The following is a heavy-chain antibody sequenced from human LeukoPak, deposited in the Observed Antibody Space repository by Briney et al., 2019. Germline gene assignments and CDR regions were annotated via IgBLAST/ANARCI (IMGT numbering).Heavy chain of an antibody. V-gene: IGHV4-59*01. D-gene: IGHD6-19*01. CDR1: GGSISGFY. CDR3: ARDSSGCPHDY. CDR2: MSNNGAT. J-gene: IGHJ4*02. Sequence: SETLSLTCTVSGGSISGFYWSWIRQPPGKGLEWIGYMSNNGATTYNPSLKSRVTISIDMSNNHFSLTLKSVTAADKAVYYCARDSSGCPHDYWGQGTLVTVSS.